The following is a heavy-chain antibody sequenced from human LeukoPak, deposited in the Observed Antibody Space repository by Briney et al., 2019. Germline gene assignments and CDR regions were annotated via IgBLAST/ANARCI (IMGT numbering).Heavy chain of an antibody. V-gene: IGHV4-39*01. CDR1: GGSISSSSYY. CDR3: ARHTAYYDFLSGYYTPRGWFDP. Sequence: PSKTLSLTCTVSGGSISSSSYYWGWIRQPPGKGLEWIGSIYYSGSTYYNTSLKSRVTISVDTSKNQFSLKLRSVTAADTAVYYCARHTAYYDFLSGYYTPRGWFDPWGQGTLVTVSS. CDR2: IYYSGST. D-gene: IGHD3-3*01. J-gene: IGHJ5*02.